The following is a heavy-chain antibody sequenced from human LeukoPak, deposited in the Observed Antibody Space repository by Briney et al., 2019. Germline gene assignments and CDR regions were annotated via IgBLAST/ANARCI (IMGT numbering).Heavy chain of an antibody. CDR3: ARDRGCSSTSCEVYYYYGMDV. Sequence: GSSVKVSCKASGGTFSSYAISWVRQAPGQGLEWMGRIIPILGIANYAQKFQGRVTITADKSTSTAYMELSSLRSEDTAVYYCARDRGCSSTSCEVYYYYGMDVWGQGTTVTVSS. D-gene: IGHD2-2*01. CDR2: IIPILGIA. V-gene: IGHV1-69*04. CDR1: GGTFSSYA. J-gene: IGHJ6*02.